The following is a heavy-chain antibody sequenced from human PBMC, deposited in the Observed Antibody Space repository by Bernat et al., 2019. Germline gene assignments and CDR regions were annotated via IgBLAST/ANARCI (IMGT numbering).Heavy chain of an antibody. CDR1: GFTFSSYA. CDR2: ISGSGGST. CDR3: AREGVSSTDFDY. V-gene: IGHV3-23*01. J-gene: IGHJ4*02. Sequence: EVQLLESGGGLVQPGGSLRLSCAASGFTFSSYAMSWVRQAPGKGLEWVSVISGSGGSTYYADSVKGRFTISRDNSKNARYLQMIGLRAEDTAVYYCAREGVSSTDFDYWGQGTLVTVSS. D-gene: IGHD5/OR15-5a*01.